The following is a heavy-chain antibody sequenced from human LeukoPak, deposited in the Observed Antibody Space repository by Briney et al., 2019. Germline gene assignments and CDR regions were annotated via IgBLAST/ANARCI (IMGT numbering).Heavy chain of an antibody. V-gene: IGHV1-8*01. CDR1: GYTFTSYD. CDR2: MNPNSGNT. Sequence: GASVKVSCKASGYTFTSYDINWVRQATGQGLEWMGWMNPNSGNTGYAQKCQGRVTMTRNTSVSTAYMELSSLRSEDTAVYYCARGHGVWYYFDSSGSLFDYWGQGTLVTVSS. CDR3: ARGHGVWYYFDSSGSLFDY. J-gene: IGHJ4*02. D-gene: IGHD3-22*01.